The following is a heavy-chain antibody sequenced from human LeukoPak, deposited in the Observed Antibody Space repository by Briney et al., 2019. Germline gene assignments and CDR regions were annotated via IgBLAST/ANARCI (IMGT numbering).Heavy chain of an antibody. V-gene: IGHV4-39*01. Sequence: KASETLSLTCTVPGGSISSISYYWGWIRQPPGTGLEWIGSMYHNGSTYYNPSLKSRVTISVDTSKNQFSLKLTSVTAADTAVYYCARHPSGRMWLQQGGWFDPWGQGTLVTVSS. CDR3: ARHPSGRMWLQQGGWFDP. CDR1: GGSISSISYY. J-gene: IGHJ5*02. D-gene: IGHD5-24*01. CDR2: MYHNGST.